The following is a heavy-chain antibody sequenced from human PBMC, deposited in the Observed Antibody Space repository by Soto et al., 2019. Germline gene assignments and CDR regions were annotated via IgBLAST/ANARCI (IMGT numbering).Heavy chain of an antibody. CDR2: ISYDGGNK. CDR1: GFTFSSYG. V-gene: IGHV3-30*18. D-gene: IGHD6-19*01. CDR3: AKDPYSSGWYVAPFDY. Sequence: GGSLRLSCAASGFTFSSYGMHWVRQAPGKGLQWVAFISYDGGNKYYADSVKGRFTISRDDSKNTLYLQMNSLRAEDTAVYYCAKDPYSSGWYVAPFDYWGQGTLVTVSS. J-gene: IGHJ4*02.